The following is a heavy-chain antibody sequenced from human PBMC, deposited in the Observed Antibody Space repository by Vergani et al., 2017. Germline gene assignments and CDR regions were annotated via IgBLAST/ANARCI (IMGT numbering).Heavy chain of an antibody. J-gene: IGHJ6*02. Sequence: EVQLVESGGGLVQPGGSLRLSCAASGFTFSNFAISWVRQAPGKGLEWVSGISGSGRTTYYAASVKGRFTISRDNSKNTLYLQMNSLRAEDTAVYYCAKGVYCSSTSCYEGRGYYYGMGVWGQGTTVTFSS. D-gene: IGHD2-2*01. CDR1: GFTFSNFA. V-gene: IGHV3-23*04. CDR2: ISGSGRTT. CDR3: AKGVYCSSTSCYEGRGYYYGMGV.